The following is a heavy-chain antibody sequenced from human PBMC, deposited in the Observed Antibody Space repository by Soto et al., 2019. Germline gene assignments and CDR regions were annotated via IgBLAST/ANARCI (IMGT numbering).Heavy chain of an antibody. CDR1: GFTFSSYG. CDR3: AKTTEAEYYDFWSGYYTHDY. J-gene: IGHJ4*02. D-gene: IGHD3-3*01. V-gene: IGHV3-30*18. Sequence: PGGSLRLSCAASGFTFSSYGMHWVRQAPGKGLEWVAVISYDGSNKYYADSVKGRFTISRDNSKNTLYLQMNSLRAEDTAVYYCAKTTEAEYYDFWSGYYTHDYWRQGTLVTVSS. CDR2: ISYDGSNK.